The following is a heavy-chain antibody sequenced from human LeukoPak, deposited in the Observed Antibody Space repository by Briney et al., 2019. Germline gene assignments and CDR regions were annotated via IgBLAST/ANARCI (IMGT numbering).Heavy chain of an antibody. Sequence: GGSLRLSCAASGFTFINAWMSWVRQAPGKGLEWVGRIKSKSDGATTDYAAPVKGRFTFSRDNSKSTLSLQMNSLRAEDTAVYYCAKENDFVYWGQGTLVTVSS. CDR1: GFTFINAW. CDR3: AKENDFVY. CDR2: IKSKSDGATT. J-gene: IGHJ4*02. D-gene: IGHD3-3*01. V-gene: IGHV3-15*01.